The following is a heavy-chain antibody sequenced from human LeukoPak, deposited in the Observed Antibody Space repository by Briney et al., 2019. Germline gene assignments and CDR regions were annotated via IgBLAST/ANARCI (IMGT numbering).Heavy chain of an antibody. CDR3: ARGYQLLWGGWFDP. CDR1: GGSFSGHC. CDR2: INHSGST. V-gene: IGHV4-34*01. D-gene: IGHD2-2*01. Sequence: SETLSLTCAVYGGSFSGHCWSWIRQPPGKGLEWIGEINHSGSTNYNPTLKSRVTISVDTSKNQFSLKLSSVTAADTAVYSCARGYQLLWGGWFDPWGQGTLVTVSS. J-gene: IGHJ5*02.